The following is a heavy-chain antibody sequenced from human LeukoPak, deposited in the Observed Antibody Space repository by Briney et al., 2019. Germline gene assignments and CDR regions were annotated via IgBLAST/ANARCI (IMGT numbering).Heavy chain of an antibody. CDR1: GYTFTGYY. V-gene: IGHV1-69*13. Sequence: ASVKVSCKASGYTFTGYYMHWVRQAPGQGLEWMGGIIPIFGTANYAQKFQGRVTITADESTSTAYMELSSLRSEDTAVYYCARDGRYCSSTSCFAEYYYGMDVWGQGTTVTVSS. D-gene: IGHD2-2*01. J-gene: IGHJ6*02. CDR2: IIPIFGTA. CDR3: ARDGRYCSSTSCFAEYYYGMDV.